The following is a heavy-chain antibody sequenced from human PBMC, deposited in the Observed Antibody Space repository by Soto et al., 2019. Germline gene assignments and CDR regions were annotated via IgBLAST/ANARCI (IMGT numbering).Heavy chain of an antibody. CDR1: GFTFCSYG. Sequence: QVQLVESGGGVVQPGRSLRLSCAASGFTFCSYGMQWVRRAPGKGLEWVAVIWHDGSNQYYADSVKGRFTISRDNSNNILYLQLNSLRAEDTAVYYCARERGQIDYWGQGTLVTVSS. J-gene: IGHJ4*02. CDR2: IWHDGSNQ. CDR3: ARERGQIDY. V-gene: IGHV3-33*01.